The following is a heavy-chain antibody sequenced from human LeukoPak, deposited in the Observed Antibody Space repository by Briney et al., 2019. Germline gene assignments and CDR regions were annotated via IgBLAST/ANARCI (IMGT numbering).Heavy chain of an antibody. Sequence: SETLSLTCTVSGGSISSYYWSWIRQPPGKGLEWIGYIYYSGSTNYNPSLKSRVTISVDTSKNQFSLKLSSVTAADTAVYYCARVSHYYDSSGYYYNNYYYMDVWGKGTTVTISS. J-gene: IGHJ6*03. CDR1: GGSISSYY. CDR2: IYYSGST. D-gene: IGHD3-22*01. V-gene: IGHV4-59*12. CDR3: ARVSHYYDSSGYYYNNYYYMDV.